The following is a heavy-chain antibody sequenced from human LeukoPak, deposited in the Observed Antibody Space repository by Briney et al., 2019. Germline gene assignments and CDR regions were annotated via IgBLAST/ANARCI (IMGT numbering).Heavy chain of an antibody. CDR1: GFTFSSNA. CDR3: ATRGKFDFWSGYHFDH. V-gene: IGHV3-30*04. D-gene: IGHD3-3*01. J-gene: IGHJ5*02. Sequence: PGGSLRLSCEASGFTFSSNALHWVRQPPGKGLEWLAVISYDGNNKNFADSVKGRFTVSRDNSKHTLYLHMNSLRSDDSDMYYCATRGKFDFWSGYHFDHWGQGTLVNVFS. CDR2: ISYDGNNK.